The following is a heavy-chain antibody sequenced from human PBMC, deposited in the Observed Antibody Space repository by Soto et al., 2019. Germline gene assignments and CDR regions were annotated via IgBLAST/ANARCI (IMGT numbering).Heavy chain of an antibody. CDR2: IWYDGSNK. CDR3: ASGDSSSEFDY. V-gene: IGHV3-33*01. J-gene: IGHJ4*02. D-gene: IGHD6-6*01. Sequence: QVQLVDSGGGVVQPGRSLRLSCAASGFTFSSYGMHWVREAPGKGLEWVAVIWYDGSNKYYADSVKGRFTISRDNSKSTLYLQMNSLRAEDTAVYYCASGDSSSEFDYWGQGTLVTVSS. CDR1: GFTFSSYG.